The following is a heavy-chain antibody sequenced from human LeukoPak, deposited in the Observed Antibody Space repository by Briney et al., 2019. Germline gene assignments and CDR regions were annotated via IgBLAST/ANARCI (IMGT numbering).Heavy chain of an antibody. D-gene: IGHD4-17*01. J-gene: IGHJ4*02. CDR1: GFTVRSYW. CDR2: IKEDGSEK. V-gene: IGHV3-7*03. CDR3: ARDFLDDYGDYRHFDS. Sequence: GGSLRLSCAASGFTVRSYWMNWVRQAPGKGLEWVAHIKEDGSEKYYVDSVRGRFTISRDNAKNSLYLQMNSLSAEDTAVYYCARDFLDDYGDYRHFDSWGQGTLVTVFS.